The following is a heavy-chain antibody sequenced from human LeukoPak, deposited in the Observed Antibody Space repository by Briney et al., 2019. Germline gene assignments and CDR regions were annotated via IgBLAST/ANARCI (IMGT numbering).Heavy chain of an antibody. V-gene: IGHV4-39*07. CDR3: ARRRAAAGPFDC. Sequence: PSETLSLTCAGSGGSISNSGYYWAWIRQPPGKGLEYIGDIHYSDIALYNPSLQSRATILLATSKNQFSLRLRSVDSAVKSGYYCARRRAAAGPFDCWGQGTLVTVSS. D-gene: IGHD6-13*01. CDR1: GGSISNSGYY. CDR2: IHYSDIA. J-gene: IGHJ4*02.